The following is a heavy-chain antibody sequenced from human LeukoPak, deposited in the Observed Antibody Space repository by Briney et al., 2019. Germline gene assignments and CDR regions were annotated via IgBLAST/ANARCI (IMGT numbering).Heavy chain of an antibody. CDR1: GFTFSSYA. D-gene: IGHD1-1*01. CDR2: ISGSGGST. CDR3: AKDPLLRNGVPRTI. J-gene: IGHJ3*02. Sequence: GGSLKLSCAASGFTFSSYAMSRVRQAPGKGLEWVSAISGSGGSTYYADSVKGRFTISRDNSKNTLYLQMNSLRAEDTAVYYCAKDPLLRNGVPRTIWGQGTMVTVSS. V-gene: IGHV3-23*01.